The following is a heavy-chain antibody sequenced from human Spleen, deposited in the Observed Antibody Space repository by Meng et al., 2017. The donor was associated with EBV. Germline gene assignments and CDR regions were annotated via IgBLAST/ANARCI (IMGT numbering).Heavy chain of an antibody. D-gene: IGHD3-22*01. CDR3: ARAYDSSGYYSYH. Sequence: QGQLVESGAEVKKPGASVKVSCKASAYTFTGYYMHWVRQAPGQGLEWMGRINPNSGDTNYAQKFQGRVTMTRDTSITTAYMELSRLRSDDTAVYYCARAYDSSGYYSYHWGQGTLVTVSS. J-gene: IGHJ4*02. CDR2: INPNSGDT. CDR1: AYTFTGYY. V-gene: IGHV1-2*06.